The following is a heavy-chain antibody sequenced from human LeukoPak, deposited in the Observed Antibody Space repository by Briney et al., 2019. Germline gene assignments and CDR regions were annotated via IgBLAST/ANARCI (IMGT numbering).Heavy chain of an antibody. V-gene: IGHV4-59*01. CDR3: ARDNADDYGMDV. CDR2: IYYSGST. Sequence: SETLSLTCTVPGGSISSYYWSWIRQPPGKGLEWIGYIYYSGSTNYNPSLKSRVTISVDTSKNQFSLKLSSVTAADTAVYYCARDNADDYGMDVWGKGTTATVSS. J-gene: IGHJ6*04. CDR1: GGSISSYY.